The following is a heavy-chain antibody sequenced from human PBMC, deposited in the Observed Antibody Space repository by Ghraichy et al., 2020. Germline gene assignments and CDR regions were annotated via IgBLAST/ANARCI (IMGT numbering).Heavy chain of an antibody. CDR1: GGSISSYY. J-gene: IGHJ6*02. D-gene: IGHD1-26*01. CDR3: ARGGSYLGVYYYYGMDV. Sequence: TLSLTCTVSGGSISSYYWSWIRQPAGKGLEWIGRIYTSGSTNYNPSLKSRVTMSVDTSKNQFSLKLSSVTAADTAVYYCARGGSYLGVYYYYGMDVWGQGTTVTVSS. V-gene: IGHV4-4*07. CDR2: IYTSGST.